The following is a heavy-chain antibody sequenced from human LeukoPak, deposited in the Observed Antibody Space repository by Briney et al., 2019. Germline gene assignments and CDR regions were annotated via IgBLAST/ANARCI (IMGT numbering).Heavy chain of an antibody. CDR1: GFTFSSYG. CDR2: IWYDGSNK. V-gene: IGHV3-33*01. CDR3: ARDTSSGWYYYGMDV. J-gene: IGHJ6*02. Sequence: RPGGSLRLSCAASGFTFSSYGMHWVRQAPGKGLEWVAVIWYDGSNKYYADSVKARFTISRDNSKNTLYLQMNSLRAEDTAVYYCARDTSSGWYYYGMDVWGQGTTVTVSS. D-gene: IGHD6-19*01.